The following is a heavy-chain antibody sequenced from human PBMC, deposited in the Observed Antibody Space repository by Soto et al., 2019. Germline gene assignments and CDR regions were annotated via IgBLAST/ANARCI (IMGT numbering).Heavy chain of an antibody. CDR2: VYHSGST. V-gene: IGHV4-39*01. J-gene: IGHJ6*02. Sequence: NPSETLSLTCSVSGGSIISSFYYWGWLRQPPGKGLEWIGTVYHSGSTYYNPPLKSRVTISADTSKNQFSLKLSSVTAADTAVYYCARHLFRYFDWSPGPYGMDVWGQGTTVTVSS. CDR1: GGSIISSFYY. CDR3: ARHLFRYFDWSPGPYGMDV. D-gene: IGHD3-9*01.